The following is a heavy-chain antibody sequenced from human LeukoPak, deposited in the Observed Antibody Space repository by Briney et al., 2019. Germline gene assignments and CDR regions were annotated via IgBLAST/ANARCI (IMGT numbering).Heavy chain of an antibody. Sequence: PGGSLRLSCAASGFTFSSYGMSWVRQAPGKGLEWVSYISSSGSTIYYADSVKGRFTISRDNAKDSLYLQMNSLRAEDTAVYYCARLAAAGTHNAFDIWGQGTMVTVSS. V-gene: IGHV3-48*04. CDR2: ISSSGSTI. CDR1: GFTFSSYG. J-gene: IGHJ3*02. D-gene: IGHD6-13*01. CDR3: ARLAAAGTHNAFDI.